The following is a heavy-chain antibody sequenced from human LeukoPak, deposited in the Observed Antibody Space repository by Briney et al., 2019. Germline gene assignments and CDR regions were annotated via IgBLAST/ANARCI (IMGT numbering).Heavy chain of an antibody. Sequence: SVKVSCTASGGTFNSYAISWVRQAPGQGLEWMGGIIPIFGTANYAQKFQGRVTVTADKSTNTAYMELSSLRSQDTAVYYCAMFLGYCSGGSCPFDPWGQGTLVTVSS. J-gene: IGHJ5*02. CDR3: AMFLGYCSGGSCPFDP. D-gene: IGHD2-15*01. CDR1: GGTFNSYA. V-gene: IGHV1-69*06. CDR2: IIPIFGTA.